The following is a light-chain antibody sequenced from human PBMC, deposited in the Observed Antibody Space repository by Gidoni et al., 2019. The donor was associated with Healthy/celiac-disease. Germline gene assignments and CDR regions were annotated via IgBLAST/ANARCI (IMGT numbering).Light chain of an antibody. J-gene: IGLJ3*02. V-gene: IGLV2-11*01. CDR2: DVS. Sequence: QSALTQPRSVSGSPRQSVTISCTATSSDVGGNNYVSWYQQLPCTAPKLMLYDVSQPPSGLPDRFSCSTSGYTASLTISWLQAEDEADYFCCSYAGSYTWVFGGGTKLTVL. CDR1: SSDVGGNNY. CDR3: CSYAGSYTWV.